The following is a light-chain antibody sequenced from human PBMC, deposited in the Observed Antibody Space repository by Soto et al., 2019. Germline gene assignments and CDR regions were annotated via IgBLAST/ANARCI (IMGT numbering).Light chain of an antibody. V-gene: IGKV1-5*03. CDR3: QHYNSYSEA. Sequence: DIQMTQSPSTLYGSVGDRVTITCRASQTISSWWAWYQQKPGKAPKLLIYKASTLKSGVPSRFSGSGSGTEFTLTISSLQPDDFATYYCQHYNSYSEAFGQGTKVELK. CDR2: KAS. J-gene: IGKJ1*01. CDR1: QTISSW.